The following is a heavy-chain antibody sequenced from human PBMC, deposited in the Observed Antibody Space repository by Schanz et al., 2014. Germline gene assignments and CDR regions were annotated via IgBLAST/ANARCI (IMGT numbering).Heavy chain of an antibody. J-gene: IGHJ3*02. CDR3: ARGPSTGAFDI. V-gene: IGHV4-31*03. CDR2: IYYRGNT. CDR1: GDSISSAY. Sequence: QVQLQESGPGLVEPSQTLSLTCTVSGDSISSAYWSWIRQHPGKGLEWIGFIYYRGNTYYNPSLKSRVSISLDPSKTQFFLNLNSLTAADTAVYFCARGPSTGAFDIWGQGTKVTVSS.